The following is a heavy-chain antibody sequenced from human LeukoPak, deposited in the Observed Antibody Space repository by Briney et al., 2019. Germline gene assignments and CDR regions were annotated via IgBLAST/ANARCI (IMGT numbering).Heavy chain of an antibody. J-gene: IGHJ1*01. CDR2: ISHSGSTI. D-gene: IGHD3-22*01. CDR1: GFTFSDYY. Sequence: PGGSLRLSCAASGFTFSDYYMSWIRQAPGKGLEWNSYISHSGSTIYYADSVKGRFTISRDNAKNSLYLQMNSLRAEDTAVYYCARDRDYYDSSGLQYFQHWGQGTLVTVSS. CDR3: ARDRDYYDSSGLQYFQH. V-gene: IGHV3-11*01.